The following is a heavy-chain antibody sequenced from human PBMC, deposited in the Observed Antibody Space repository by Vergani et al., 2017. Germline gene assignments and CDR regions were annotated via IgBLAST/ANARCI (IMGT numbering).Heavy chain of an antibody. CDR1: GGSISRSTHY. CDR3: ARREGNAWQFDF. J-gene: IGHJ4*02. CDR2: IYYSGKT. V-gene: IGHV4-39*02. Sequence: QLQLQESGPGLVKPSGTLSLTCTVSGGSISRSTHYWGWIRQPPGKGLEWIGSIYYSGKTYYNPSLKSRVTISVDTSKNHFSLKLSSVTASDTAVYYCARREGNAWQFDFWGQGALVTVS. D-gene: IGHD2-2*01.